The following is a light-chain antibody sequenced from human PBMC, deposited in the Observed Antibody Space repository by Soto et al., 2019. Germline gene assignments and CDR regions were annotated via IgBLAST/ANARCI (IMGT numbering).Light chain of an antibody. Sequence: AIQMSQSPSSTSGSLGDRVTISCRASQGIGNALGWYQQNPGKPPKVRIYGASNLQSGVPPRFSGSGSGTDFTLASSSLQPEDSATYYCLQDINYPWTFGQGTKVDIK. CDR2: GAS. J-gene: IGKJ1*01. V-gene: IGKV1-6*01. CDR1: QGIGNA. CDR3: LQDINYPWT.